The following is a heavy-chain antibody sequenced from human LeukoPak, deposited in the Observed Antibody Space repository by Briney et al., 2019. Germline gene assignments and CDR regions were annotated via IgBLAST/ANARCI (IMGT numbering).Heavy chain of an antibody. D-gene: IGHD3-10*01. J-gene: IGHJ6*03. CDR2: IYYSGST. V-gene: IGHV4-59*01. CDR3: AREYRGYGSGSYSYYYYMDV. CDR1: GGSFSGYY. Sequence: SETLSLTCAVYGGSFSGYYWSWIRQPPGKGLEWIGYIYYSGSTNYNPSLKSRVTISVDTSKNQFSLKLSSVTAADTAVYYCAREYRGYGSGSYSYYYYMDVWGKGTTVTVSS.